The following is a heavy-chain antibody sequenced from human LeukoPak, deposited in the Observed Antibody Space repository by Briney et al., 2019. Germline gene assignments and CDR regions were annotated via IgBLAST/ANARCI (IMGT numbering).Heavy chain of an antibody. CDR1: GFTFSSYG. V-gene: IGHV3-23*01. J-gene: IGHJ4*02. CDR2: ITGTGHIT. CDR3: AKGGRYYDSSGYYLY. D-gene: IGHD3-22*01. Sequence: GGTLRLSCAASGFTFSSYGMSWVRQAPGKGLEWVSAITGTGHITYYADSVKGRFTISRDNSKNTLYLQMNSLRAEDTAVYYCAKGGRYYDSSGYYLYWGQGTLVTVSS.